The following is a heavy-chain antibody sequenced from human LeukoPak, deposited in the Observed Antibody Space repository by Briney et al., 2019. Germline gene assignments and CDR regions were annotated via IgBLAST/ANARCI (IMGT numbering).Heavy chain of an antibody. CDR3: ARETPGMVRGVTPYGMDV. V-gene: IGHV1-8*01. J-gene: IGHJ6*02. D-gene: IGHD3-10*01. Sequence: GASVKVSCKASGYTFTSYDINWVRQATGQGLEWMGWMNPNSGNTGYAQKFQGRVTMTRNTSISTAYMELSSLRSEDTAVYYCARETPGMVRGVTPYGMDVWGQGTTVTVSS. CDR2: MNPNSGNT. CDR1: GYTFTSYD.